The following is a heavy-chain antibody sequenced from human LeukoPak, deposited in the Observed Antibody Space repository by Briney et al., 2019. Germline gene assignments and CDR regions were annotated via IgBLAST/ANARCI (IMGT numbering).Heavy chain of an antibody. J-gene: IGHJ5*02. V-gene: IGHV3-20*04. CDR2: INWNGGST. D-gene: IGHD1-26*01. Sequence: GGSLRLSCAASGFSFDDYGMSWLRQAPGKGLEWVSGINWNGGSTGYADSVKGRFTISRDNAKNSLYLQMNSLRAEDTALYYCARSGSSKWENNWFDPWGQGTLVTVSS. CDR1: GFSFDDYG. CDR3: ARSGSSKWENNWFDP.